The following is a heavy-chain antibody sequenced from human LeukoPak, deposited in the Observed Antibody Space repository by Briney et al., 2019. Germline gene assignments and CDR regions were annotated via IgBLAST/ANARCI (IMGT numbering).Heavy chain of an antibody. Sequence: GGSLRLSCAASVFTFSSYGMHWVRQAPGKGLEWVAVIWYDGSNKYYAESVKGRFTISRDNSKNTLYLQMNSLRAEDTAVYYCARGDYDFWSGYLTAMDVWGKGTTVTVSS. CDR3: ARGDYDFWSGYLTAMDV. D-gene: IGHD3-3*01. CDR2: IWYDGSNK. CDR1: VFTFSSYG. V-gene: IGHV3-33*01. J-gene: IGHJ6*04.